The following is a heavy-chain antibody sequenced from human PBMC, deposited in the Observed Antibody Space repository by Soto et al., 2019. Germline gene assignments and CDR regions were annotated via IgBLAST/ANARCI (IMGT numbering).Heavy chain of an antibody. Sequence: QVQLVQSGAEVKKPGASVKVSCKASGYTFTTYGITWVRQAPGQGLEWMGWISAYNGNTNDARKLQGRVTMTTDTSTSTAYMELRSMRTDDTAVYYCASYYYEGRTQGDYWGQGTLVTVSS. J-gene: IGHJ4*02. CDR2: ISAYNGNT. D-gene: IGHD3-22*01. CDR3: ASYYYEGRTQGDY. CDR1: GYTFTTYG. V-gene: IGHV1-18*01.